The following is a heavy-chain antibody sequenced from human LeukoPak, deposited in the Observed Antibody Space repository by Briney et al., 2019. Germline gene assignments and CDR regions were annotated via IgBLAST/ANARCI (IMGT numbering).Heavy chain of an antibody. D-gene: IGHD3-10*01. CDR1: GGSISSGGFY. V-gene: IGHV4-31*03. Sequence: SETLSLTCTVSGGSISSGGFYWSWIRHHPGKGLEWIGNIYYGGSTYYNPSLKSRVIISVDTSKNQFSLKLRSVTAADTAVYYCARGTRVWFGERGWVLWGQGTLVTVSS. CDR3: ARGTRVWFGERGWVL. CDR2: IYYGGST. J-gene: IGHJ4*02.